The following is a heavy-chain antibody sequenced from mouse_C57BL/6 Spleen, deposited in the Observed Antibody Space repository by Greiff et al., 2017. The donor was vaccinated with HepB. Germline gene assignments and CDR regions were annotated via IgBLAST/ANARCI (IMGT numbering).Heavy chain of an antibody. CDR1: GYTFTDYY. Sequence: EVKLQQSGPELVKPGASVKISCKASGYTFTDYYMNWVKQSHGKSLEWIGDINPNNGGTSYNQKFKGKATLTVDKSSSTAYMELRSLTSEDSAVYYCARRGDENYFDYWGQGTTLTVSS. CDR2: INPNNGGT. CDR3: ARRGDENYFDY. J-gene: IGHJ2*01. D-gene: IGHD3-3*01. V-gene: IGHV1-26*01.